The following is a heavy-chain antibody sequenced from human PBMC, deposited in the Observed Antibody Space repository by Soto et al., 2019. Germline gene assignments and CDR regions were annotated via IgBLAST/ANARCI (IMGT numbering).Heavy chain of an antibody. CDR3: ARDRQWLNDY. CDR2: INHSGST. Sequence: SETLSLTCAVYGGSFSGYYWSWIRQPPGKGLEWIGEINHSGSTNYNPSLKSRVTISVDTSKNQFSLKLSSVTAADTAVYYCARDRQWLNDYWGQGTLVTVS. J-gene: IGHJ4*02. V-gene: IGHV4-34*01. D-gene: IGHD6-19*01. CDR1: GGSFSGYY.